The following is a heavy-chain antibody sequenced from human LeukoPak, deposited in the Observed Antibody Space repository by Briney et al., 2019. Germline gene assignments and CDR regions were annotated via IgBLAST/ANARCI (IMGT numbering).Heavy chain of an antibody. V-gene: IGHV4-4*07. D-gene: IGHD3-22*01. CDR1: GGSISSYY. CDR3: ARGCGYYDSSGYYPSPFDY. Sequence: PSETLSLTCTVSGGSISSYYWSWIRQPAGKGLEWIGRIYTSGSTNYNPSLKSRVTMSVDTSKNQFSLKLSSVTAADTAVYYCARGCGYYDSSGYYPSPFDYWGQGTLVTVSS. CDR2: IYTSGST. J-gene: IGHJ4*02.